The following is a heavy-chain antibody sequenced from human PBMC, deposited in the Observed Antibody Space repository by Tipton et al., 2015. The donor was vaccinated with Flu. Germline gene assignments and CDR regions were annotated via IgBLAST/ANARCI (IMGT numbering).Heavy chain of an antibody. J-gene: IGHJ4*02. Sequence: GLVKPSETLSLTCTVSGASISSSYWTWVRQSPGKGLEWIGYIYYSGNTNYNPSLESRVTISVDTSKSQFSLSLASVTAADTAVYFCARVRSVTTLDYWGQGTLVTVSP. D-gene: IGHD4-17*01. CDR2: IYYSGNT. V-gene: IGHV4-59*01. CDR3: ARVRSVTTLDY. CDR1: GASISSSY.